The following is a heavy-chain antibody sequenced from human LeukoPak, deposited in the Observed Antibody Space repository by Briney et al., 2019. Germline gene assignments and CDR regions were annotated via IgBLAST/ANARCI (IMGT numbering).Heavy chain of an antibody. V-gene: IGHV3-23*01. Sequence: GGSLRLSCAASGFTFSSYAMSWVRQAPGKGLEWVSAISGSGGSTYYADSVKGRFTISRDNSKNTLYLQMDSLRAEDTAVYYCAKGTRVATVTQGTYYYYGMDVWGQGTTVTVSS. D-gene: IGHD4-11*01. CDR1: GFTFSSYA. CDR3: AKGTRVATVTQGTYYYYGMDV. CDR2: ISGSGGST. J-gene: IGHJ6*02.